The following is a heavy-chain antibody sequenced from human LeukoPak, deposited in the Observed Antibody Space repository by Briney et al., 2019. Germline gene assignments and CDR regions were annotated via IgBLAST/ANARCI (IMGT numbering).Heavy chain of an antibody. CDR1: GLTFSRAW. J-gene: IGHJ4*02. CDR3: AKGSATVTTPFDY. V-gene: IGHV3-30*02. Sequence: GGSLRLSCAASGLTFSRAWMSWVRQAPRKGLEGVAFIRYDGSNKYYADSVKGRFTISRDNSKNTLYLQMNSLRAEDTAVYYCAKGSATVTTPFDYWGQGTLVTVSS. D-gene: IGHD4-17*01. CDR2: IRYDGSNK.